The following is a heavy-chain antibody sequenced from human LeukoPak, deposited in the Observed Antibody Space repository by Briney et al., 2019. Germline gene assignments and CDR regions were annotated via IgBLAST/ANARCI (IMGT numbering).Heavy chain of an antibody. V-gene: IGHV4-59*01. Sequence: SETLSLTCTVSGGSISSYYWSWIRQPPGKGLEWIGYIYYSGSTNYNPPLKSRVTISVDTSKNQFSLKLSSVTAADTAVYYCARATSSYYYDSSGYYQDWGQGTLVTVSS. J-gene: IGHJ4*02. CDR2: IYYSGST. CDR3: ARATSSYYYDSSGYYQD. CDR1: GGSISSYY. D-gene: IGHD3-22*01.